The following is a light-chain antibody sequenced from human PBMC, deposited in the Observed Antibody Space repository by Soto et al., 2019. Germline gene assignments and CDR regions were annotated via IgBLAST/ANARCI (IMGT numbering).Light chain of an antibody. J-gene: IGKJ1*01. CDR3: QQYYASWT. Sequence: DIQMTQSPSTLSASVGDRVTITCRASQTISSWLAWYQQKPGKAPNLLIYKASSLQIGVPSRFGGSGSGTEFTLTISSLQPDDFATYYCQQYYASWTFGQGTKVEIK. CDR1: QTISSW. V-gene: IGKV1-5*03. CDR2: KAS.